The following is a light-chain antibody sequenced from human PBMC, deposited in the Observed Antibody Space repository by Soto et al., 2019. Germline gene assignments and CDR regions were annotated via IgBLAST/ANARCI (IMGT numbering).Light chain of an antibody. CDR3: QQYDNVLFTST. V-gene: IGKV1-33*01. J-gene: IGKJ2*01. CDR1: QDISNY. Sequence: DIQMTQSPSSLSASVGDRVTITCQASQDISNYLNWYQQKPGKAPKLLIYDASNLETGVPSRFSGSGSGTDFTFTISSLQPEDIATYYCQQYDNVLFTSTFGQGTKVEMK. CDR2: DAS.